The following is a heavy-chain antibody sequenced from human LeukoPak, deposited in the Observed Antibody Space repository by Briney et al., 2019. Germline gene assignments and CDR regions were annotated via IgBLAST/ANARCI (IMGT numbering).Heavy chain of an antibody. D-gene: IGHD6-13*01. Sequence: SETLSLTCTVSGGSISSYYWSWIRQPPGKGLEWIGYIYYSGSTNYNPFLKSRVTISVDTSKNQFSLKLNSVTAADTAVYYCARGPLGSYSSWGQGTLVTVSS. CDR1: GGSISSYY. CDR3: ARGPLGSYSS. CDR2: IYYSGST. V-gene: IGHV4-59*01. J-gene: IGHJ4*02.